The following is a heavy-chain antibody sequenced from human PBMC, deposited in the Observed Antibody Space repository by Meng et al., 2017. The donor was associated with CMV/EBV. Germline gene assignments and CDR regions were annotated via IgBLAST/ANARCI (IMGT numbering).Heavy chain of an antibody. D-gene: IGHD2-2*03. CDR3: AKDIRGYWYSLEY. Sequence: GGSLRVSCAASGFTFDDYAMHWVRQAPGKGLEWVSGINWNSGDIGYADSVKGRFTISRDNAKNSLYLQMNSLRDEDTALYYCAKDIRGYWYSLEYWGQGTLVTVSS. J-gene: IGHJ4*02. V-gene: IGHV3-9*01. CDR1: GFTFDDYA. CDR2: INWNSGDI.